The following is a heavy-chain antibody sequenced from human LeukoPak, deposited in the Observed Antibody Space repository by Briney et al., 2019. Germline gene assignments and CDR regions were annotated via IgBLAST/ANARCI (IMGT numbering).Heavy chain of an antibody. V-gene: IGHV4-31*03. D-gene: IGHD5-12*01. J-gene: IGHJ4*02. CDR2: IYYSGST. CDR3: ASQQKYSGYDLTDY. Sequence: SETLSLTCTVSGGSISTGGYYWSWIRQHPGKGLEWIGYIYYSGSTYYNPSLKSRVTISVDTSKNQFSLKLSSVTAADTAVYYCASQQKYSGYDLTDYWGQGTLVTVSS. CDR1: GGSISTGGYY.